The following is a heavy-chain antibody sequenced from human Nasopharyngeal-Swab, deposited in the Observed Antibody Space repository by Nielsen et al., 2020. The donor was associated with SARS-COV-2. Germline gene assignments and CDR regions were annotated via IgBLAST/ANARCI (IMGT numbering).Heavy chain of an antibody. J-gene: IGHJ4*02. CDR2: ISSSGSTI. CDR1: GFTFSGYE. Sequence: GESLKISCAASGFTFSGYEMNWVRQAPGKGLEWVSYISSSGSTIYYADSVKGRFTISRDNAKNSLYLQMNSLRAEDTAVYYCARDRLFYKGSGSSSPVWGQGTLVTVSS. D-gene: IGHD3-10*01. V-gene: IGHV3-48*03. CDR3: ARDRLFYKGSGSSSPV.